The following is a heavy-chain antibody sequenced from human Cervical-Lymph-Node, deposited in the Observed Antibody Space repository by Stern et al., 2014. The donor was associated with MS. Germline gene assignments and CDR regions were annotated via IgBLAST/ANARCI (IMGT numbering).Heavy chain of an antibody. D-gene: IGHD3-22*01. CDR1: GYRCSDYW. CDR2: IYPGDADA. CDR3: ARHPYYSDTSGNYLQAFDI. Sequence: EVQLVESGAEVKKPGESLKISCKGSGYRCSDYWSAWVRRMPGKGLECLGIIYPGDADAAYSLCFQGRVTISADKSLSSAYLQWSSLEASDTAMYYCARHPYYSDTSGNYLQAFDIWCQGTMVTVSS. V-gene: IGHV5-51*01. J-gene: IGHJ3*02.